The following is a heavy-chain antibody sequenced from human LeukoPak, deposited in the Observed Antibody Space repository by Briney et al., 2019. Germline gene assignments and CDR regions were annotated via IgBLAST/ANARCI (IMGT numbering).Heavy chain of an antibody. CDR2: IYYSGST. Sequence: KTSETLSLTCTVSGGSISSNNYYWGWIRQPPGKGLEWIGSIYYSGSTYYNPSLKSRVTISVDTSKNQFSLKLSSVTAADTAVYYCARDGRFPPEVLPRYFDSWGQGTLVTVSS. J-gene: IGHJ4*02. CDR3: ARDGRFPPEVLPRYFDS. V-gene: IGHV4-39*07. D-gene: IGHD1-14*01. CDR1: GGSISSNNYY.